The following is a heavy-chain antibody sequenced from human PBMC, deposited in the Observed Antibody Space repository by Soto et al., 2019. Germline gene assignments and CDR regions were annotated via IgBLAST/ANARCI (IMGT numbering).Heavy chain of an antibody. Sequence: PSETLSLTCTVSGGSVSSNSYYWDWIRQPPGKGLEWIASVYYSGNTHYNPSLQSRVTISVDTSENQFSLRLSSVTAADTAVYYCARRSDAFWSGYYGIFDYWGQGTLVTVSS. V-gene: IGHV4-39*07. CDR1: GGSVSSNSYY. J-gene: IGHJ4*02. CDR2: VYYSGNT. D-gene: IGHD3-3*01. CDR3: ARRSDAFWSGYYGIFDY.